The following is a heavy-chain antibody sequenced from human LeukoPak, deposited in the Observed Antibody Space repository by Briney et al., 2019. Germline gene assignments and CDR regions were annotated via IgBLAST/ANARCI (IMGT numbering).Heavy chain of an antibody. V-gene: IGHV3-23*01. CDR1: GFTFSNFG. J-gene: IGHJ5*02. D-gene: IGHD6-13*01. Sequence: GGSLRLSCAASGFTFSNFGMMWVRQAPGTGLQWVSTITGYGATFYADSVRGRLTIFRDTSMNTLFLQMNSLGAEDTAVYYCAKGAAAGKVDWFDPWGQGTLVTVSS. CDR3: AKGAAAGKVDWFDP. CDR2: ITGYGAT.